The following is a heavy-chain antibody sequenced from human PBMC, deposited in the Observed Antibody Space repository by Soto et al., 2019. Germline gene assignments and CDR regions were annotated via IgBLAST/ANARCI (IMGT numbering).Heavy chain of an antibody. J-gene: IGHJ5*02. D-gene: IGHD6-13*01. CDR2: IHGSGSA. CDR1: NGSISNFY. CDR3: ARSSHKESWFDP. Sequence: PSETLSLTCTVSNGSISNFYWNWIRQSAGKGLEWIGRIHGSGSATYNPSLRSRVTMSVDTSKNQFSLKVNSVTGADTAVYYRARSSHKESWFDPWGQGTLVTVSS. V-gene: IGHV4-4*07.